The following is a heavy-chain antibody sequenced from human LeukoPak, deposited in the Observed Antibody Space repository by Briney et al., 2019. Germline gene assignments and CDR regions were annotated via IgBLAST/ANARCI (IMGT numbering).Heavy chain of an antibody. D-gene: IGHD3-22*01. CDR3: ASTYYYDSSYAAFDY. CDR1: GFTFSSYA. V-gene: IGHV3-30-3*01. CDR2: ISYDGSNK. J-gene: IGHJ4*02. Sequence: QTGGSLRLSCAASGFTFSSYAMHWVRQAPGKGLEWVAVISYDGSNKYYADSVKGRFTISRDNSKSTLYLQMNSLRAEDTAVYYCASTYYYDSSYAAFDYWGQGTLVTVSS.